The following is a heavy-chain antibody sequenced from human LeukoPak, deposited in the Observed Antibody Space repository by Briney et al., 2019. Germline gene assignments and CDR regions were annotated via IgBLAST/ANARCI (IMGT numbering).Heavy chain of an antibody. D-gene: IGHD3-10*01. Sequence: GGSLRLSCAASGFTFSSYGMSWVRQAPGKGLEWVSAISGSGGSTYYADSVKGRFTISGDNSKNTLYLQMNSLRAEDTAVYYCAKDNGQAYYYGSGNYYWGQGTLVTVSS. CDR1: GFTFSSYG. J-gene: IGHJ4*02. CDR2: ISGSGGST. V-gene: IGHV3-23*01. CDR3: AKDNGQAYYYGSGNYY.